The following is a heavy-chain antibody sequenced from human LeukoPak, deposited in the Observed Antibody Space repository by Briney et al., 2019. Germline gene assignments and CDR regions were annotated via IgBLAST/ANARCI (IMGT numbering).Heavy chain of an antibody. J-gene: IGHJ4*02. V-gene: IGHV4-34*01. CDR3: ARGVVGGVDDY. CDR1: GGSFSGYY. D-gene: IGHD3-16*01. CDR2: INHSGST. Sequence: SETLSLTCAVYGGSFSGYYWSWIRQPPGKGLEWIGEINHSGSTNYNPSLKSRVTISVDTSKNQFSLKLSSVTAADTAVYYCARGVVGGVDDYWGQGTLVTVSS.